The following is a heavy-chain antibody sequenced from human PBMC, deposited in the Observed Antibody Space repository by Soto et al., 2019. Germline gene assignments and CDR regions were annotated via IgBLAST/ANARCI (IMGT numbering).Heavy chain of an antibody. CDR1: GFTFSSYA. D-gene: IGHD2-15*01. V-gene: IGHV3-23*01. J-gene: IGHJ4*02. CDR3: AKDLGDIVVVVAATYLYDY. CDR2: ISGSGGST. Sequence: GSLRLSCSASGFTFSSYAMSWVRQAPGKGLEWVSAISGSGGSTYYADSVKGRFTISRDNSKNTLYLQMNSLRAEDAAVYYCAKDLGDIVVVVAATYLYDYWGQGTLVTVSS.